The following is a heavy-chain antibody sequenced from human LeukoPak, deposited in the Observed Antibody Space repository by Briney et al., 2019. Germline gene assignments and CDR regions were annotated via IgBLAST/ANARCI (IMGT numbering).Heavy chain of an antibody. J-gene: IGHJ5*02. CDR2: INPNSGGT. D-gene: IGHD6-19*01. CDR3: ARGPSSSGKDWFDP. Sequence: ASVKVSCKASGYTFTSYGISWVRQAPGQGLEWMGWINPNSGGTNYAQKFQGRVTMTRDTSISTAYMELSRLRSDDTAVYYCARGPSSSGKDWFDPWGQGTLVTVSS. CDR1: GYTFTSYG. V-gene: IGHV1-2*02.